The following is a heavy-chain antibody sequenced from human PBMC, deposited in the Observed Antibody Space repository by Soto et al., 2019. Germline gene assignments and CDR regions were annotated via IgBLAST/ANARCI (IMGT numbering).Heavy chain of an antibody. CDR3: ATYTSLDY. CDR2: IIPIFGTP. Sequence: GASVKVSCKASGVTFSRQDMRWVRQAPGQGLEWMGGIIPIFGTPQYAEKFQDRVTITADESTSTAYMELSSLTSEDTAVYFCATYTSLDYWGQGTLVTVSS. CDR1: GVTFSRQD. J-gene: IGHJ4*02. D-gene: IGHD2-2*02. V-gene: IGHV1-69*13.